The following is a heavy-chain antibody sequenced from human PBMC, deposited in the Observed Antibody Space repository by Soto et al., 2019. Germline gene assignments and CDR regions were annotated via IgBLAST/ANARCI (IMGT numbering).Heavy chain of an antibody. Sequence: ASVKVSCKASGYTFPNYGISWVRQAPGQGLEWMGWISAYSGNTNYAQKLQGRVTMTTDTSTSTAYMELRSLRSDDTAVYYCAREQYCGGDCYSDFDYYYYGMDVWGQGTTVTVSS. CDR2: ISAYSGNT. D-gene: IGHD2-21*02. J-gene: IGHJ6*02. CDR1: GYTFPNYG. V-gene: IGHV1-18*01. CDR3: AREQYCGGDCYSDFDYYYYGMDV.